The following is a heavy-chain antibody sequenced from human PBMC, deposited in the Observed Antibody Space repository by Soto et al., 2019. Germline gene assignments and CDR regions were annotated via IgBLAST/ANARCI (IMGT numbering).Heavy chain of an antibody. Sequence: QVPLVQSGAEVKKPGASVKVSCQPSGYTFLVSYIHWVRQAPGQGLEWMGYIDPNSGDTNYGKVLQGRLTVTRDTSVSTVYMELTRLKSGDTAVYYCARYDGGYMGFDFWAPGTLVTVSS. CDR2: IDPNSGDT. CDR3: ARYDGGYMGFDF. J-gene: IGHJ4*02. V-gene: IGHV1-2*02. D-gene: IGHD3-22*01. CDR1: GYTFLVSY.